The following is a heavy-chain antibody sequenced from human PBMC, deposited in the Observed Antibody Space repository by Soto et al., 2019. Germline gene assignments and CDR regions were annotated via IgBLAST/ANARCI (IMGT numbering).Heavy chain of an antibody. J-gene: IGHJ6*02. CDR1: GYTFTSYG. D-gene: IGHD4-17*01. Sequence: ASVKVSCKASGYTFTSYGISWLRQAPGQGLEWMGWINPNSGGTNYAQKFQGRVTMTRDTSISTAYMELSRLRSDDTAMYYCARDGARTTVLYYYYYGMDVWGQGTTVTLSS. CDR2: INPNSGGT. V-gene: IGHV1-2*02. CDR3: ARDGARTTVLYYYYYGMDV.